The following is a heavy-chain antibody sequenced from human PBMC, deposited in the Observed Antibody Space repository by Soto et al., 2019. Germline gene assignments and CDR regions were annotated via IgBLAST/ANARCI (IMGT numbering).Heavy chain of an antibody. CDR2: ISNNGDTA. V-gene: IGHV3-23*01. CDR3: AKSRVFIGAIVTLLDS. CDR1: GFTFSSYA. Sequence: PGGSLRLSCATSGFTFSSYAMVWVRQAAEKGLEWVASISNNGDTAYYADSVKGRFTISGGNSENTLYLQMNGLRADDTALYFCAKSRVFIGAIVTLLDSWGQGT. J-gene: IGHJ4*02. D-gene: IGHD3-16*02.